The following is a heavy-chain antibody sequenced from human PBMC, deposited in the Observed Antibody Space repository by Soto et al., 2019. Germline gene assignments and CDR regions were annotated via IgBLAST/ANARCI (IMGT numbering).Heavy chain of an antibody. CDR3: AREILANYYDSSGYYSEFDY. D-gene: IGHD3-22*01. CDR1: GYTFTGYY. CDR2: INPNSGGT. Sequence: ASVKVSCKASGYTFTGYYMHWVRQAPGQGLEWMGWINPNSGGTNYAQKFQGRVTMTRDTSISTAYMELSRLRSDDTAVYYCAREILANYYDSSGYYSEFDYWGQGTLVTVSS. J-gene: IGHJ4*02. V-gene: IGHV1-2*02.